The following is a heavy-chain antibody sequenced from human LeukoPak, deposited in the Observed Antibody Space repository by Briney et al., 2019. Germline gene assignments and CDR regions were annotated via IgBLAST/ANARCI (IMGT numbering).Heavy chain of an antibody. J-gene: IGHJ4*02. CDR1: GGSISNYY. CDR3: AGGLIAAAGTRVDY. CDR2: MYYSGST. D-gene: IGHD6-13*01. V-gene: IGHV4-59*01. Sequence: PSETLSLTCTVSGGSISNYYWSWIRQPPGKGLEWIVYMYYSGSTNYNPSLKSRVTISADTSKNQFSLKLSSVTAADTAVYYCAGGLIAAAGTRVDYWGQGTLVTVSS.